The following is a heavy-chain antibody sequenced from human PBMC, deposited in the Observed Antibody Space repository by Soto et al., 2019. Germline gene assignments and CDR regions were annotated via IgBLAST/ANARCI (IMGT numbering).Heavy chain of an antibody. CDR2: INAGNGNT. J-gene: IGHJ3*02. V-gene: IGHV1-3*01. CDR3: ARDLVGSSSWYSFTHDAVDI. D-gene: IGHD6-13*01. CDR1: GYTFTSYA. Sequence: ASVKVSCKASGYTFTSYAMHWVRQAPGQRLEGMGWINAGNGNTKYSQKFQGRVTITRDTSASTAYMELSSLRSEDTAVYYCARDLVGSSSWYSFTHDAVDIWGQGTMVTV.